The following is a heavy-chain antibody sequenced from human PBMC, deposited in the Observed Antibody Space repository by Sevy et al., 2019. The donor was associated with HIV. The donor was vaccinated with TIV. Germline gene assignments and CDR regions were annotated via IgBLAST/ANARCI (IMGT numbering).Heavy chain of an antibody. Sequence: ASVKVSCKASGYTFTSYGISWVRQAPGQGLEWMGGIIPMFGTTDYAQKFQGRVTISADESTSTVYMEQSSLRSEDTAVYYCTRGVTKIIGGGYYFDYWGQGTLVTVSS. CDR1: GYTFTSYG. D-gene: IGHD3-22*01. CDR3: TRGVTKIIGGGYYFDY. V-gene: IGHV1-69*13. J-gene: IGHJ4*02. CDR2: IIPMFGTT.